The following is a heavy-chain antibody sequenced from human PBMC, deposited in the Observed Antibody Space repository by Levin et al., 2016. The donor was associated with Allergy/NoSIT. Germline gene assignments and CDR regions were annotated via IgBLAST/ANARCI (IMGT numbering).Heavy chain of an antibody. CDR3: AHLLPLRAAAGSGFDY. CDR1: EFSFSTSGMC. J-gene: IGHJ4*02. D-gene: IGHD6-13*01. V-gene: IGHV2-5*08. Sequence: SGPTLVKPTQTLTLTCTFSEFSFSTSGMCVSWFRQPPGKALEWLALFYWDDDKRYSPSLKSRLTLTKNTSKNQVVLIMTNMDPVDTATYYCAHLLPLRAAAGSGFDYWGQGTLVTVSS. CDR2: FYWDDDK.